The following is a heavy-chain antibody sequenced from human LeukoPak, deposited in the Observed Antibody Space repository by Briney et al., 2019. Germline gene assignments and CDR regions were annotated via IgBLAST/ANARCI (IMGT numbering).Heavy chain of an antibody. D-gene: IGHD3-22*01. CDR1: GYTFTSYG. Sequence: ASVKVSCKASGYTFTSYGISWVRQAPGQGLEWMGWISAYNGNTNYAQKLQGRVTMTTDTSTSTAYMELRSLRSDDTAVYYCARDTYYDSSGYGGPFDYWGQETLVTVSS. V-gene: IGHV1-18*01. CDR3: ARDTYYDSSGYGGPFDY. CDR2: ISAYNGNT. J-gene: IGHJ4*02.